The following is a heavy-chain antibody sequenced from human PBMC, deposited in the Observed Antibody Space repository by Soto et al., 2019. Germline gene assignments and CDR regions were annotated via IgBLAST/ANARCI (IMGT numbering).Heavy chain of an antibody. CDR3: AKALYGSSSSPIDY. CDR1: GFTFDDYA. D-gene: IGHD6-13*01. CDR2: ITWNSGYI. J-gene: IGHJ4*02. Sequence: GWSLRLSCAASGFTFDDYAMRWVRQAPGKGLEWVSYITWNSGYIGYADSVKGRFTISRDNANNSLYLQMNSLKPEDTAFYYCAKALYGSSSSPIDYWGQGTLVTVSS. V-gene: IGHV3-9*01.